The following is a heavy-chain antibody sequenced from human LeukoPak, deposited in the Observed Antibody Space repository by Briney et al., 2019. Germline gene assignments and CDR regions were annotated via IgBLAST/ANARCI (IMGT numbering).Heavy chain of an antibody. V-gene: IGHV3-74*01. CDR2: INSDGSST. CDR3: AKKGQYPNDAFDI. CDR1: GFTFSSYW. Sequence: GGSLRLSCAASGFTFSSYWMHWVRQAPGKGLVWVSRINSDGSSTSYADSVKGRFTISRDNAKNTLYLQMNSLRAEDTAVYYCAKKGQYPNDAFDIWGQGTMVTVSS. J-gene: IGHJ3*02. D-gene: IGHD2-2*01.